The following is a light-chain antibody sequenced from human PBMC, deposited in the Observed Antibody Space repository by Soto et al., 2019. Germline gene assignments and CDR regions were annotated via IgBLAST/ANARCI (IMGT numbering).Light chain of an antibody. CDR3: QQRSNWQVT. CDR2: DAS. Sequence: EIVLTQSPGTLSLSPGERATLSCRASQSVSSSLAGYQQKPGHAPRLLIYDASNRATGIPARFSGSGSGTDFTLTISSLEPEDFAVYYCQQRSNWQVTFGQGTRLEIK. CDR1: QSVSSS. J-gene: IGKJ5*01. V-gene: IGKV3-11*01.